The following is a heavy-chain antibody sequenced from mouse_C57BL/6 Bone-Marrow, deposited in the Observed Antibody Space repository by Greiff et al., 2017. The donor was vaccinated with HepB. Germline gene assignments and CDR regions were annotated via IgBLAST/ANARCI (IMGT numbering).Heavy chain of an antibody. CDR3: ASYYSNYSYAMDY. Sequence: EVKLQESGPGLVKPSQSLSLTCSVTGYSITSGYYWNWIRQFPGNKLEWMGYISYDGSNNYNPSLKNRTTITRDTSKNQFFLKLNSVTTEDTATYYCASYYSNYSYAMDYWGQGTSVTVSS. J-gene: IGHJ4*01. CDR2: ISYDGSN. D-gene: IGHD2-5*01. V-gene: IGHV3-6*01. CDR1: GYSITSGYY.